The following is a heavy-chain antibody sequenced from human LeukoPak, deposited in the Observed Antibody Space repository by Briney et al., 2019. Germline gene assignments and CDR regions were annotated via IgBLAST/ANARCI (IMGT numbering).Heavy chain of an antibody. V-gene: IGHV3-74*01. Sequence: PGGSLRLSCAASGFTFSSYWMHWVRQAPGKGLVWVSRINSDGSSTSYADSVKGRFTISRDNAKNTLYLQMNSLRAEDTAVYYCARGYYDYVWGSYPTDYWGQGTLVTVSS. CDR2: INSDGSST. J-gene: IGHJ4*02. CDR1: GFTFSSYW. CDR3: ARGYYDYVWGSYPTDY. D-gene: IGHD3-16*02.